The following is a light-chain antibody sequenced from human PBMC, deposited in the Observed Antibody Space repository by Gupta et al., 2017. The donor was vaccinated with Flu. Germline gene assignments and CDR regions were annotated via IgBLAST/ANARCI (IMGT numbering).Light chain of an antibody. CDR3: QQTRNSPDT. J-gene: IGKJ4*01. CDR1: QTFMHACGNSY. Sequence: VLPQSLLSLAGAPGTPASISCESSQTFMHACGNSYLSWYLQRPGQSPQLLMYLASSRATGVPDRFSGSGSGSEFTLTISRLEPDDFGVYFCQQTRNSPDTFGRGTKVEIK. V-gene: IGKV2-28*01. CDR2: LAS.